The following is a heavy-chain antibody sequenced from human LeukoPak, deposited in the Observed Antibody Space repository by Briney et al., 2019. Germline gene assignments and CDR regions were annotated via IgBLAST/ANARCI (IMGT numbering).Heavy chain of an antibody. CDR2: IIPIFGTA. CDR3: AATYGSGSFTDAFDI. J-gene: IGHJ3*02. D-gene: IGHD3-10*01. CDR1: GGTFSSYA. Sequence: SVKVSCKASGGTFSSYAISWVRQAPGQGLEWMGRIIPIFGTANYAQKFQGRVTITTDESTSTAYMELSSLRSEDTAVYYRAATYGSGSFTDAFDIWGQGTMVTVSS. V-gene: IGHV1-69*05.